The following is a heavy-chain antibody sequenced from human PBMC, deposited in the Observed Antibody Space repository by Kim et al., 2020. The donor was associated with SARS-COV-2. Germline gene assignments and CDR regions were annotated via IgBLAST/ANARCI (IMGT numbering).Heavy chain of an antibody. D-gene: IGHD6-19*01. CDR1: GFTFSSYS. CDR3: ARELSSGWYGVAEYFQH. Sequence: GGSLRLSCAASGFTFSSYSMNWVRQAPGKGLEWVSSISSSSSYIYYADSVKGRFTISRDNAKNSLYLQMNSLRAEDTAVYYCARELSSGWYGVAEYFQHWGQGTLVTVSS. CDR2: ISSSSSYI. V-gene: IGHV3-21*01. J-gene: IGHJ1*01.